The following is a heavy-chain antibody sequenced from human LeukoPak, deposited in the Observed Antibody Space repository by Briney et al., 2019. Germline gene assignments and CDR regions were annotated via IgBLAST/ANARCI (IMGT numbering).Heavy chain of an antibody. J-gene: IGHJ4*02. Sequence: SETLSLTCAVSGYSIFSGYYWGWIRQPPGKGLEWLGSTYHSGSPYYNPSLKSRVTISVDTSKNQFSLKLSSVTAADTAVYYCARGLSGSYYEYYFDYWGQGTLVTVSS. CDR1: GYSIFSGYY. CDR3: ARGLSGSYYEYYFDY. CDR2: TYHSGSP. D-gene: IGHD3-10*01. V-gene: IGHV4-38-2*01.